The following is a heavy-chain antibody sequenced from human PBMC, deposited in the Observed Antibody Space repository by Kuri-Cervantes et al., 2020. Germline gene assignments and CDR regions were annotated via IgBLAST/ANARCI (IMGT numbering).Heavy chain of an antibody. CDR3: ARGSPLGQNWFDP. CDR2: INHSGST. J-gene: IGHJ5*02. CDR1: GGSFSGYY. Sequence: ESLKISCAVYGGSFSGYYWSWIRQPPGKGLEWIGEINHSGSTNYNPSLKGRVTISVDTSKNQFSLKLSSVTAADTAVYYCARGSPLGQNWFDPWGQGTLVTVSS. V-gene: IGHV4-34*01.